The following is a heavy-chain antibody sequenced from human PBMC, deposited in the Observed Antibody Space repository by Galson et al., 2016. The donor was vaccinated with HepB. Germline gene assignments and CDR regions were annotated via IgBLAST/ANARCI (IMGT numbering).Heavy chain of an antibody. Sequence: SETLSLTCTVSGGSVSSGSYYWSWIRQPPGKGLEWIGYIYNSGSTNSNPSLKSRVTISVDTSKNQFSLKLSSVTAADTAVYYCARVGTTVTTQALGMDVWGQGTTVTVS. V-gene: IGHV4-61*01. CDR2: IYNSGST. CDR1: GGSVSSGSYY. J-gene: IGHJ6*02. CDR3: ARVGTTVTTQALGMDV. D-gene: IGHD4-17*01.